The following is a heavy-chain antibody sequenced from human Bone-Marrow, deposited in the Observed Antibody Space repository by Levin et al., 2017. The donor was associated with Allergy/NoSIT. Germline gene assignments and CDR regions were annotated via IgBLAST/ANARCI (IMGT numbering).Heavy chain of an antibody. J-gene: IGHJ4*02. Sequence: LRLSCTVSNDSIGRGGYYWSWIRQHPGKGLEHIGYISHRGNTYYNPSLKSRLTMSLDTSNNQFSLNLISVTAADTASYYCARLDGYNFDSWGQGTPVIVSS. CDR3: ARLDGYNFDS. CDR1: NDSIGRGGYY. CDR2: ISHRGNT. V-gene: IGHV4-31*03. D-gene: IGHD5-12*01.